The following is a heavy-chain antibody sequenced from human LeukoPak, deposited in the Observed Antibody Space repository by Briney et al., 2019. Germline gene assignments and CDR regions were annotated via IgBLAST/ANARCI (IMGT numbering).Heavy chain of an antibody. CDR2: ISSSGSTI. D-gene: IGHD2-15*01. V-gene: IGHV3-48*03. CDR1: GXTFSSYE. J-gene: IGHJ4*02. CDR3: ARDLRVGYYFDY. Sequence: GGSLRLSCAASGXTFSSYEMNWVRQAPGKGLEWVSYISSSGSTIYYADSVKGRFTISRDNAKNSLYLQMNSLRAEDTAVYYCARDLRVGYYFDYWGQGTLVTVSS.